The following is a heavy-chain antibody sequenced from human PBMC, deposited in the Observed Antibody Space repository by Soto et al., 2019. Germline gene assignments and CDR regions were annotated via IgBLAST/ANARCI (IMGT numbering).Heavy chain of an antibody. CDR2: IKPGASDI. V-gene: IGHV5-51*01. CDR3: ARQRNYICDF. Sequence: EVQLVQSGAEVKKPGESLKISCKGAGYKFDNAWIGWVRQMPGKGLEWMGIIKPGASDIRYSPSFRGQVIISADAAVSTAYLQLNSLKASDTAIYYCARQRNYICDFWGQGTLVTVSS. J-gene: IGHJ4*02. D-gene: IGHD1-7*01. CDR1: GYKFDNAW.